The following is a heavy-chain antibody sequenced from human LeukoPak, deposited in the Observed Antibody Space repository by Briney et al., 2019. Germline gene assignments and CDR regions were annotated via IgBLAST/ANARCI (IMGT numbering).Heavy chain of an antibody. CDR3: AKPGGYYDSSGYFDY. Sequence: GGSLRLSCAASGFTFSSYGMHWVRQAPGKGLEWVAFIRYDGSNKYYADSVKGRFTISRDNSKNTLYLQMNSLRAEDTAVYYCAKPGGYYDSSGYFDYWGQGALWTVSS. V-gene: IGHV3-30*02. J-gene: IGHJ4*02. D-gene: IGHD3-22*01. CDR2: IRYDGSNK. CDR1: GFTFSSYG.